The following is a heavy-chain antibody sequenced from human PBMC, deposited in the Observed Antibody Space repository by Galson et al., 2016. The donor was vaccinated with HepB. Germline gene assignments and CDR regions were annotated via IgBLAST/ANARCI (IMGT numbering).Heavy chain of an antibody. CDR1: GGAFSNSA. CDR3: TTGAEHDYGEYDTSYYHYYYIDV. Sequence: SVKVSCKASGGAFSNSAISWVRQAPGQGPEWMGGIIPFFGTAKYAQNFQGRVTITADEPTSTAYVELSSLRSEDTAMYYCTTGAEHDYGEYDTSYYHYYYIDVWGKGTTVTVSS. J-gene: IGHJ6*03. D-gene: IGHD4-17*01. V-gene: IGHV1-69*13. CDR2: IIPFFGTA.